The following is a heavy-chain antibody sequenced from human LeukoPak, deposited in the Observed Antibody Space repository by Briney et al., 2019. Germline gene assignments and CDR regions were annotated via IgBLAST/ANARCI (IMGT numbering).Heavy chain of an antibody. CDR3: ANLHRDSDGYYYVDN. CDR1: GVSFSGYY. D-gene: IGHD3-22*01. Sequence: SETLSLTCAVYGVSFSGYYWSWIRQPPGKGLEWIGEINHSGSTNYNPSLKSRVTISVDTSKNQFSLKLSSVIAADTAVYYCANLHRDSDGYYYVDNWGQGTLVTVSS. V-gene: IGHV4-34*01. J-gene: IGHJ4*02. CDR2: INHSGST.